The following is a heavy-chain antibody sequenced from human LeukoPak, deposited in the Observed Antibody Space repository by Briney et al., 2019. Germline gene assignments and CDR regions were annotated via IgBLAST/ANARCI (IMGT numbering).Heavy chain of an antibody. D-gene: IGHD1-26*01. CDR2: IYTSGST. V-gene: IGHV4-61*02. Sequence: NPSETLSLTCTVSGASISSDTYFWSWIRQPAGKGLEWIGRIYTSGSTNYNPSLKSRVTMSVDTSKNQFSLKLSSVTAADMAVYYCARALGGWAGPFDYWGQGTLVTVSS. CDR3: ARALGGWAGPFDY. J-gene: IGHJ4*02. CDR1: GASISSDTYF.